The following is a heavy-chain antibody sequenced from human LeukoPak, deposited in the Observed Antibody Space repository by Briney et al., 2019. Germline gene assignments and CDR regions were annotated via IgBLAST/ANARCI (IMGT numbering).Heavy chain of an antibody. CDR1: GYTFTSYG. D-gene: IGHD2-2*01. V-gene: IGHV1-18*01. Sequence: GASVKVSCKASGYTFTSYGISWVRQAPGQGLEWMGWISAYNGNTNYAQKLQGRVTMTTDTSTSTAYMELRSLRSDDTAVYYCARGEVVVPAAHYFDYWGQGTLVTVSS. J-gene: IGHJ4*02. CDR3: ARGEVVVPAAHYFDY. CDR2: ISAYNGNT.